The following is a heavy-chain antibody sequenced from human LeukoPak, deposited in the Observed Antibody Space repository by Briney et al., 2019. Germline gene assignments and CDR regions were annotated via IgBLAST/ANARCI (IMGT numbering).Heavy chain of an antibody. J-gene: IGHJ4*02. V-gene: IGHV5-51*01. CDR1: GYSFTSYW. Sequence: GESLKISCKGSGYSFTSYWIGWVRQMPGKGLEWMGIIYPGDSDTRYSPSFQGQVTISADKSNSTAYLQWSSLKASDTAMYYCARHGGYYYDSSGLPDYWGQGTLVTVSS. CDR3: ARHGGYYYDSSGLPDY. CDR2: IYPGDSDT. D-gene: IGHD3-22*01.